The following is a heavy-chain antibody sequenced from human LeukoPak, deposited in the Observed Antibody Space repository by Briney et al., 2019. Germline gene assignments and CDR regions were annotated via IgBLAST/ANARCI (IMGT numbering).Heavy chain of an antibody. J-gene: IGHJ2*01. CDR1: SASITSSTYF. CDR2: ISYSGTT. V-gene: IGHV4-39*01. Sequence: PSETLSLTCTVSSASITSSTYFWGWIRQSPGKGLEWIGCISYSGTTYYNPSLKSRVTISVDTSKNQFSLKLNSVTAADTAMYYCARGRRIVVLPGRGFFDLWGRGTLVTVSS. D-gene: IGHD4/OR15-4a*01. CDR3: ARGRRIVVLPGRGFFDL.